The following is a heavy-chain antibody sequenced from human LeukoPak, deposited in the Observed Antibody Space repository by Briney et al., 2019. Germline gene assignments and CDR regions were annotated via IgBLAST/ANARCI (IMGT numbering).Heavy chain of an antibody. CDR2: IKQDGSEK. D-gene: IGHD3-22*01. J-gene: IGHJ6*03. CDR1: GFTFSSYG. V-gene: IGHV3-7*01. Sequence: GGSPRLSCAASGFTFSSYGMHWVRQAPGKGLEWVANIKQDGSEKYYVDSVKGRFTISRDNAKNSLYLQMNSLRAEDTAVYYCARVSGSSGYYYYYYYMDVWGKGTTVTISS. CDR3: ARVSGSSGYYYYYYYMDV.